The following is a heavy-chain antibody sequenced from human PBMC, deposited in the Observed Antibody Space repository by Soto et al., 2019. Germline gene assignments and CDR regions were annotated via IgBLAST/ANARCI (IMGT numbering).Heavy chain of an antibody. Sequence: SETLSLTCTVSGGSSSSGDYYWSWIRQPPGKGLEWIGYIYYSGSTYYNPSLKSRVTISVDTSKNQFSLKLSSVTAADTAVYYCARELRFLEWLNWFDPWGQGTLVTVSS. V-gene: IGHV4-30-4*01. CDR1: GGSSSSGDYY. J-gene: IGHJ5*02. CDR2: IYYSGST. D-gene: IGHD3-3*01. CDR3: ARELRFLEWLNWFDP.